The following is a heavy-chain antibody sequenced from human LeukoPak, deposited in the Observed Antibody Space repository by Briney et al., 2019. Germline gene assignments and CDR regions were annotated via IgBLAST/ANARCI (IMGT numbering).Heavy chain of an antibody. CDR2: ISGSGGGT. J-gene: IGHJ3*02. V-gene: IGHV3-23*01. CDR3: AKRFRITHAFDI. D-gene: IGHD3-10*01. Sequence: GGSLRLSCAASGFTFSSYAMSWVRRAPGKGLEWVSAISGSGGGTYYADSVKGRFTISRDNSKNTLYLQMNSLRAEDTAVYYCAKRFRITHAFDIWGQGTMVTVSS. CDR1: GFTFSSYA.